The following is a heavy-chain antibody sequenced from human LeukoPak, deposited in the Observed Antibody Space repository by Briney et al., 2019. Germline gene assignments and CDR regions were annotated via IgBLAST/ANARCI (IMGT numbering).Heavy chain of an antibody. CDR3: ARALFSYDSSAYNAFDI. CDR1: GYTFSDYY. Sequence: GASVKVSCKTSGYTFSDYYIHWIRQAPGQGLEWMGWIYPNSGGTKYAQKFQGRVTMTRDTSISTAYMELSRLRSDDTAVYYCARALFSYDSSAYNAFDIWGQGTMVTVSS. CDR2: IYPNSGGT. D-gene: IGHD3-22*01. V-gene: IGHV1-2*02. J-gene: IGHJ3*02.